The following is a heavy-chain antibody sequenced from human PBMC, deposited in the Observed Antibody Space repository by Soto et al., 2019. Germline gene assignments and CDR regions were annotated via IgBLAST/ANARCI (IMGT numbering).Heavy chain of an antibody. Sequence: QPGGCLRLSCAVSGFTFDNNAMHWDRQAPEKGLEWVSAINSKSYIGSAALVKSRFTISTYNAENSLYLQMNSLRAEATALYYCAISQDRGGSTTFIYWGQGTQVTVSS. CDR3: AISQDRGGSTTFIY. J-gene: IGHJ4*02. CDR1: GFTFDNNA. V-gene: IGHV3-9*01. D-gene: IGHD1-26*01. CDR2: INSKSYI.